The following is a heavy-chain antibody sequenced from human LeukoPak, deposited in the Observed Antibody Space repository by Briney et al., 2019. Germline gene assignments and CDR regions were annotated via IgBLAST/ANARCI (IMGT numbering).Heavy chain of an antibody. J-gene: IGHJ6*04. D-gene: IGHD2-21*02. CDR3: ARVPDFDYYYYGMDV. CDR2: IIPIFGTA. CDR1: AGTISSYS. Sequence: KVSCKASAGTISSYSISWVRQAPGQGLEWMGGIIPIFGTANYAQKFQGRVTITADKSTSTAYMELSSLRSEDTAVYYCARVPDFDYYYYGMDVWGKGTTVTVSS. V-gene: IGHV1-69*06.